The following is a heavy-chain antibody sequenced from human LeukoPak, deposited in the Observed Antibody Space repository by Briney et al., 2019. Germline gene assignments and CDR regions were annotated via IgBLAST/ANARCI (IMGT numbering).Heavy chain of an antibody. J-gene: IGHJ4*02. D-gene: IGHD6-13*01. V-gene: IGHV4-31*03. CDR3: ASFDSSWYPTFDY. CDR2: IYYSGST. CDR1: GGSISSGGHY. Sequence: SETLSLTCTVSGGSISSGGHYWSWIRQHPGKGLEWIGYIYYSGSTYYNPSLKSRVTISVDTSKNQFSLKLSSVTAADTAVYYCASFDSSWYPTFDYWGQGTLVTVSS.